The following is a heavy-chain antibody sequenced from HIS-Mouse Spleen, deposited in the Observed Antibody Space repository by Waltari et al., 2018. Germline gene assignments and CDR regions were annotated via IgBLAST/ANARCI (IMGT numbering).Heavy chain of an antibody. Sequence: EVQLVESGGGLIQPGGSLRLSCAASGFTVSSNYMSWVRQAPGKGLGLVSVIYSGGSTYYADSVKGRFTISRDNSKNTLYLQMNSLRAEDTAVYYCARDGMELRYYFDYWGQGTLVTVSS. J-gene: IGHJ4*02. CDR1: GFTVSSNY. D-gene: IGHD1-7*01. CDR3: ARDGMELRYYFDY. CDR2: IYSGGST. V-gene: IGHV3-53*01.